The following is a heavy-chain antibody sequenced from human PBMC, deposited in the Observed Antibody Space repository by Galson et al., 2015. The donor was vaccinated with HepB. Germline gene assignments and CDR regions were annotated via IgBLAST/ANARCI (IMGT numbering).Heavy chain of an antibody. V-gene: IGHV3-33*01. CDR3: ARTGDPDGNFNWFDP. J-gene: IGHJ5*02. CDR1: GFTFSSYG. D-gene: IGHD1-14*01. CDR2: IWYDGSNK. Sequence: SLRLSCAASGFTFSSYGMHWVRQAPGKGLEWVAVIWYDGSNKYYADSVKGRFTISRDNSKNTLYLQMNSLRAEDTAVYYCARTGDPDGNFNWFDPWGQGTLVTVSS.